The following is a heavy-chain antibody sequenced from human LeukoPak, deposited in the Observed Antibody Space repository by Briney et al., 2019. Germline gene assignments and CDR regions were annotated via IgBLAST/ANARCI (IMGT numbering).Heavy chain of an antibody. CDR3: AKRLKRNYYYYYAMDV. CDR2: IDDSGVIR. CDR1: GFTFKTHA. J-gene: IGHJ6*02. Sequence: PGGSLRLSCAASGFTFKTHAMSWVRQAPGKGLEWVSRIDDSGVIRSYADSVKGRFTISRDNSKMTLTLQMNSLRAEATAVYYCAKRLKRNYYYYYAMDVWGQGTTVTVSS. D-gene: IGHD3-22*01. V-gene: IGHV3-23*01.